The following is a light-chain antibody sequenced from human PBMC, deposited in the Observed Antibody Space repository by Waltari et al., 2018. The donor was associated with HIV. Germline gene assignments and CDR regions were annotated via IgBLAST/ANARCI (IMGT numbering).Light chain of an antibody. CDR2: GAS. J-gene: IGKJ1*01. Sequence: EVVVTQAPAALSVVPGTGGPLSCTTSQDVGINVAWYRQKPGQCPRLLIYGASTRATGVPVKFGGSGSGTEFNLTIASLQADDSAVYYCQHYDNWSRTFGPGTTVEIK. V-gene: IGKV3-15*01. CDR1: QDVGIN. CDR3: QHYDNWSRT.